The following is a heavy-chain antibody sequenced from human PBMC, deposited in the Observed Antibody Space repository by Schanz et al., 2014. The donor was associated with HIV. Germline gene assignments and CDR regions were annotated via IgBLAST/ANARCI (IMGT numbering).Heavy chain of an antibody. J-gene: IGHJ6*02. Sequence: VQLVESGGGLVKPGGSLRLSCAPSGFPFGYAWMTWVRQAPGKGLEWISSISGSGGSTYYADSVKGRFTISRDNSKNTLYLQMNSLRAEDTAVYYCARRDYGDYYYYYGMDVWGQGTTVTVSS. V-gene: IGHV3-23*04. CDR3: ARRDYGDYYYYYGMDV. D-gene: IGHD4-17*01. CDR2: ISGSGGST. CDR1: GFPFGYAW.